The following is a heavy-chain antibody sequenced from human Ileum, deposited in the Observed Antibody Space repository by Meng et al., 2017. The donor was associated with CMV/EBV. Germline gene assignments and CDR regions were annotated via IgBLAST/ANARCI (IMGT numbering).Heavy chain of an antibody. V-gene: IGHV3-23*04. J-gene: IGHJ4*02. CDR3: VKGGWGDY. D-gene: IGHD3-16*01. CDR2: IHAGGETT. Sequence: GEWVEAGGGLGKPGGSLRLSFEGSGFTFTKAWMSWVGEAPGKGVEWVSAIHAGGETTFYADSVKGRFTVSRDNSKKTLYLQMNSLRVEDTAVYYCVKGGWGDYWGQGTLVTVSS. CDR1: GFTFTKAW.